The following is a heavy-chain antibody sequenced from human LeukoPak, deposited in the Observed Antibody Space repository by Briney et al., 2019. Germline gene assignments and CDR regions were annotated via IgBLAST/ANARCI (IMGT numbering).Heavy chain of an antibody. D-gene: IGHD4-23*01. V-gene: IGHV3-21*01. CDR1: GFTFSSYS. CDR2: ISSSSSYI. J-gene: IGHJ4*02. Sequence: PGGSLRLPFAASGFTFSSYSMNWVRQAPGKGLEWVSSISSSSSYIYYADSVKGRFTISRDNAKNSLYLQMNSLRAEDTAVYYCARGTLTTVVTPGYWGQGTLVTVSS. CDR3: ARGTLTTVVTPGY.